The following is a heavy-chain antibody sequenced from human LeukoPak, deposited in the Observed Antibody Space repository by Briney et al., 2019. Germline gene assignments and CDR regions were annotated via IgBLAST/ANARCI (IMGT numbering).Heavy chain of an antibody. CDR1: GFTFRSYA. Sequence: PGGSLRLSXAASGFTFRSYAMSWVRQAPGKGLEWVSAISGSGGSTYYADSVKGRFTISRDNSKNTLYLQMNSLRAEDTAVYYCAKVPLVVPAAMYGGFYFDYWGQGTLVTVSS. J-gene: IGHJ4*02. CDR2: ISGSGGST. CDR3: AKVPLVVPAAMYGGFYFDY. D-gene: IGHD2-2*01. V-gene: IGHV3-23*01.